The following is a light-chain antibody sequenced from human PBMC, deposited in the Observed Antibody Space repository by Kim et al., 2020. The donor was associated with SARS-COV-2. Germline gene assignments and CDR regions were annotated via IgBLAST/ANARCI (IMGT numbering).Light chain of an antibody. Sequence: SPGERSTLSGRASQSVSSSYLAWYQQKPGQAPRLLIYGAFSRATGIPDRFSGSGSGTDFTLTISRLEPEDFAVYYCQQYGSSPRYTFGQGTKLEI. CDR2: GAF. CDR3: QQYGSSPRYT. V-gene: IGKV3-20*01. CDR1: QSVSSSY. J-gene: IGKJ2*01.